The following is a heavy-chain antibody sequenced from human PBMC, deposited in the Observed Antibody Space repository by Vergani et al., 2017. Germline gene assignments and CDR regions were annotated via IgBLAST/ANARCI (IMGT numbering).Heavy chain of an antibody. J-gene: IGHJ4*02. CDR2: ISGSGSTT. V-gene: IGHV3-11*01. CDR1: GGSFSGYY. D-gene: IGHD1-26*01. Sequence: QVQLQQWGAGLLKPSETLSLTCAVYGGSFSGYYWSWIRQPPGTGLEWVSYISGSGSTTYYADSVKGRFTIYRDNARNALYLQMNSLRAEDTAVYYCARKTYRDSPGGWGQGTLVTVSS. CDR3: ARKTYRDSPGG.